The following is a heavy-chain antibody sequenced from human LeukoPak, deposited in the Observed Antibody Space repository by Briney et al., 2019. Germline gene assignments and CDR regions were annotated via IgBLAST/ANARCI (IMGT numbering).Heavy chain of an antibody. CDR3: ARGGYYGSGNDFRFDP. J-gene: IGHJ5*02. CDR2: IYYSGST. V-gene: IGHV4-59*01. D-gene: IGHD3-10*01. Sequence: SETLSLTCTVSGGSISIYYWNWIRQPAGKGLEWIGYIYYSGSTNYKPSLKSRVTISVDTSKNQFSLKLSSVTAADTAVYYCARGGYYGSGNDFRFDPWGQGTLVTVSS. CDR1: GGSISIYY.